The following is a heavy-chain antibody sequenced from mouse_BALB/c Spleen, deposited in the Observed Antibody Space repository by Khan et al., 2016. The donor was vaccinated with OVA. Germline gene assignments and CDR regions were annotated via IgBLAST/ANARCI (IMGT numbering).Heavy chain of an antibody. CDR2: IWGGGGT. CDR3: ARAYYRYDGYYAMDY. Sequence: VKLEESGPGLVAPSQSLSITCTVSGFSLSRYNIHWVRQPPGKGLEWLGMIWGGGGTDYNSTLKIRLSISKDNSKSQVFLKMNSLQTDDTAMYYRARAYYRYDGYYAMDYWGQGTSVTVSS. CDR1: GFSLSRYN. D-gene: IGHD2-14*01. V-gene: IGHV2-6-4*01. J-gene: IGHJ4*01.